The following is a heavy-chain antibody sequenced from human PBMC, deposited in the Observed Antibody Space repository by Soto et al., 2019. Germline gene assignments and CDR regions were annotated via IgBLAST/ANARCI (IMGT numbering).Heavy chain of an antibody. CDR1: GGSFSGYH. V-gene: IGHV4-34*01. CDR2: INDSGNI. D-gene: IGHD3-10*01. J-gene: IGHJ6*03. Sequence: QVQLQQWGAGLLKPSETLSLTCAVYGGSFSGYHWTWIRQIPGKGLEWIGEINDSGNINYNPSLKSRFTLLLDTPRKQISRRLSSVTAADSAVYYCARGLILWFGELSRRGGYYYYVDVWGKGTTVTVSS. CDR3: ARGLILWFGELSRRGGYYYYVDV.